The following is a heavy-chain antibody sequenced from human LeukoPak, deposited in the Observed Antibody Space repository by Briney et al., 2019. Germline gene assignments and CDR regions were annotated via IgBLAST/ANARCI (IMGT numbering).Heavy chain of an antibody. CDR3: ARGPLYSSGFTLYNWFDP. D-gene: IGHD6-19*01. V-gene: IGHV4-34*01. CDR1: GGSFSGYY. Sequence: SETLSLTCAVYGGSFSGYYWSWIRQHPGKGLEWIGEINHSGSTNYNPSLKSRVTISVDTSKNQFSLKLSSVTAADTAVYYCARGPLYSSGFTLYNWFDPWGQGTLVTVSS. J-gene: IGHJ5*02. CDR2: INHSGST.